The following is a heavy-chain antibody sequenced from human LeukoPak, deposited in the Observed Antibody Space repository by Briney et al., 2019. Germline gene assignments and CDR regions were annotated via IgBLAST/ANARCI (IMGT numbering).Heavy chain of an antibody. J-gene: IGHJ6*03. V-gene: IGHV4-59*01. CDR1: GGSISSYY. CDR2: IYYSGST. Sequence: SETLSLTCTVSGGSISSYYWSWIRQPPGKGLEWIGYIYYSGSTNYNPSLKSRVTISVDTSKNQFSLKLSSVTAADTAVYYCARVGRGYTQTHYYMDVWGKGTTVTVSS. D-gene: IGHD5-12*01. CDR3: ARVGRGYTQTHYYMDV.